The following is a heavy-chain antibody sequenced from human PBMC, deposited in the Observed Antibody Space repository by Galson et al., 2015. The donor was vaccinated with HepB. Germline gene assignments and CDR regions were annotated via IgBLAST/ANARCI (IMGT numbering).Heavy chain of an antibody. CDR3: ARDPNIAVAGAAGWHFQY. D-gene: IGHD6-19*01. CDR1: GFTFSSYA. Sequence: SLRLSCAVSGFTFSSYAMHWVRQAPGKGLEWVAVITYDGSNEYYADSVKGRFTISRDNSKNTLYLQMNSLRAEDTAVYYCARDPNIAVAGAAGWHFQYWGQGTLVTVSS. V-gene: IGHV3-30-3*01. CDR2: ITYDGSNE. J-gene: IGHJ4*02.